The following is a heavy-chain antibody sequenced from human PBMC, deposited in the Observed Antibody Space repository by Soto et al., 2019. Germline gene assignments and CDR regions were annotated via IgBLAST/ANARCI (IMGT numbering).Heavy chain of an antibody. V-gene: IGHV1-46*01. CDR3: AGSGNFDY. J-gene: IGHJ4*02. CDR2: INPMGGST. Sequence: ASVKVSCKASGYTFINSYIHWVRQAPGQGLEWMAIINPMGGSTNYAQEFQGRVTLTSDTSTSTVYMELSSLRFEDTALFYCAGSGNFDYWGQGTLVTVSS. CDR1: GYTFINSY.